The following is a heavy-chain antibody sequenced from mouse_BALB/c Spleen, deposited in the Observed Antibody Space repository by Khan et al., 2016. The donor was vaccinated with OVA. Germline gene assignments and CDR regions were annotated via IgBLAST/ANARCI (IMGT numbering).Heavy chain of an antibody. CDR1: GFSLTNYG. CDR2: IWSDGST. J-gene: IGHJ4*01. Sequence: QVQLKQSGPGLVAPSQSLSITCTISGFSLTNYGVHWVRQPPGKGLEWLVVIWSDGSTTYNSALKSRLTISKDNSESQVFLKMNSLPTDDTAMYFCARQPYYHYNIMDYWGQGTSVTVSS. V-gene: IGHV2-6-1*01. D-gene: IGHD2-10*01. CDR3: ARQPYYHYNIMDY.